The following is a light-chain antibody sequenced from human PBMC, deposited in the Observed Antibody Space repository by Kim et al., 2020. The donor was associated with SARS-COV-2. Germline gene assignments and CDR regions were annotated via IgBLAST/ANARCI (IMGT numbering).Light chain of an antibody. CDR2: YDS. CDR3: QVWDSSSDHPV. CDR1: NIGSKS. J-gene: IGLJ2*01. V-gene: IGLV3-21*04. Sequence: PGKTARISCGGNNIGSKSVLWYQQKPGQAPVLVIYYDSDRPSGIPERFSGSNSGNTATLTISRVEAGDEADYYCQVWDSSSDHPVFGGGTQLTVL.